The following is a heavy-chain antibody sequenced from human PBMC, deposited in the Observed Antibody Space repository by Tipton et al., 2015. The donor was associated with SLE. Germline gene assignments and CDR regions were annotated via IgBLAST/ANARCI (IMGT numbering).Heavy chain of an antibody. CDR2: IYHSGST. V-gene: IGHV4-59*04. J-gene: IGHJ3*02. CDR3: AGYASGSFYYDAFDI. D-gene: IGHD3-10*01. CDR1: GDSISSHY. Sequence: TLSLTCTVSGDSISSHYWTWIRQPPGKGLEWIGSIYHSGSTYYNPPLKSRVTMSVDTSKKQFSLKLSSVTAADTAVYYCAGYASGSFYYDAFDIWGQGTMVTVSS.